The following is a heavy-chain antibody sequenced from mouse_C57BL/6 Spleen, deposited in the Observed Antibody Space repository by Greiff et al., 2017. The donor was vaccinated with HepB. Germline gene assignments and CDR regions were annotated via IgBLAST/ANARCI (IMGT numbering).Heavy chain of an antibody. V-gene: IGHV5-6*01. CDR3: ARLHYYGSSGSYWYFDV. CDR1: GFTFSSYG. CDR2: ISSGGSYT. J-gene: IGHJ1*03. Sequence: EVHLVESGGDLVKPGGSLKLSCAASGFTFSSYGMSWVRQTPDKRLEWVATISSGGSYTYYPDSVKGRFTISRDNAKNTLYLQMSSLKSEDTAMYYCARLHYYGSSGSYWYFDVWGTGTTVTVSS. D-gene: IGHD1-1*01.